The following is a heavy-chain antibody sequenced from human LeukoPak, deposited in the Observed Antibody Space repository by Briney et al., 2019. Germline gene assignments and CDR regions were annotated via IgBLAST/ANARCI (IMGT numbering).Heavy chain of an antibody. CDR3: IRRWLLDGDYVDY. J-gene: IGHJ4*02. D-gene: IGHD3-22*01. CDR1: GFTFSGSA. V-gene: IGHV3-73*01. Sequence: GGSLRLSCAASGFTFSGSAMHWVRQASGKGLEWVGRIRSKANRYATDYAVSVKGRFIISRDDSKNTAYLQMNSLKTEDTAVYYCIRRWLLDGDYVDYWGQGTLVTVSS. CDR2: IRSKANRYAT.